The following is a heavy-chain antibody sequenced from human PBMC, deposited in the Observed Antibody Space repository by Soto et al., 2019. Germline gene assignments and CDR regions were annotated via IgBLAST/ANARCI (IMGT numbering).Heavy chain of an antibody. CDR1: GFTFSSYA. V-gene: IGHV3-23*01. D-gene: IGHD3-16*01. CDR2: VSAGGGTA. J-gene: IGHJ4*02. Sequence: GGSLRLSCAASGFTFSSYAMSWVRQAPGKGLEWVSSVSAGGGTAYHTDSVRGRFTVTKDKSKNTLFLQLSSLRAEDTAVYYCARAEGGAFDHWGQGTQVTVSS. CDR3: ARAEGGAFDH.